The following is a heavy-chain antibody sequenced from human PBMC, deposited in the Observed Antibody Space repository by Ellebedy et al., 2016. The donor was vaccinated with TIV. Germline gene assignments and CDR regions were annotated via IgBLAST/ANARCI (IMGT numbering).Heavy chain of an antibody. CDR2: VNTHKGNI. V-gene: IGHV1-18*01. CDR1: GYNLSNYG. Sequence: ASVKVSXXASGYNLSNYGISWVRQGPGQGLEWMGWVNTHKGNINYAPKFRGRVTMTIDTSTSTVYMELRSLASDDTVVYYCTRDDRFSGTWYSAYFQYWGQGTLVTVSS. D-gene: IGHD2-15*01. CDR3: TRDDRFSGTWYSAYFQY. J-gene: IGHJ1*01.